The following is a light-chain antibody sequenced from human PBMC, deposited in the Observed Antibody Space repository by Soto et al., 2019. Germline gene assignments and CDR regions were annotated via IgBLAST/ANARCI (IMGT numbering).Light chain of an antibody. CDR3: QQYTTSSWT. V-gene: IGKV3-20*01. CDR1: QSVGSSY. J-gene: IGKJ1*01. CDR2: GTS. Sequence: VLTQSPGTLSLSPGERATLSCRASQSVGSSYLAWYQQKPGQAPRVLIYGTSSRATGIPDRFSGSGSGTDFTLTISRLEPEYFSVYYCQQYTTSSWTFCQGTKV.